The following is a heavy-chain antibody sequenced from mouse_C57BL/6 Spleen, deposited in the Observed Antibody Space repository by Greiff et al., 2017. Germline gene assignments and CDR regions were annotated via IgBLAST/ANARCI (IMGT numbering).Heavy chain of an antibody. J-gene: IGHJ2*01. CDR3: ARDLDYYGSKGYFDY. Sequence: EVQLQQSGPELVKPGASVKISCKASGYTFTDYYMNWVKQSHGKSLEWIGDINPNNGGTSYNQKFKGKATLTVDKSSSTAYMELRSLTSEDSAVYYCARDLDYYGSKGYFDYWGQGTTLTVSS. V-gene: IGHV1-26*01. D-gene: IGHD1-1*01. CDR2: INPNNGGT. CDR1: GYTFTDYY.